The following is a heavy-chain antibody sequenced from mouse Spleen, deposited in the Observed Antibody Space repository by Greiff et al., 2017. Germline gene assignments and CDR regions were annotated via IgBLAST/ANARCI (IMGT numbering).Heavy chain of an antibody. CDR2: INPSNGGN. Sequence: QVQLQQPGTELVKPGASVKLSCKASGYTFTSYWMHWVKQRPGQGLEWIGNINPSNGGNNYNEKFKSKATLTVDKSSSTAYMQLSSLTSEDSAVYYCARREYGSSPWYFDVWGAGTTVTVSS. CDR3: ARREYGSSPWYFDV. J-gene: IGHJ1*01. CDR1: GYTFTSYW. V-gene: IGHV1-53*01. D-gene: IGHD1-1*01.